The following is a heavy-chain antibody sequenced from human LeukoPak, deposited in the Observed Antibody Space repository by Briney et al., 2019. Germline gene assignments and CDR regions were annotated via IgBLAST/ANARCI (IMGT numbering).Heavy chain of an antibody. CDR3: ARDGDRGMDV. D-gene: IGHD1-14*01. CDR2: ISWNSGSI. J-gene: IGHJ6*02. Sequence: GGSLRLSCAASGFTFDDYAMHWVRQAPGKGLEWVSGISWNSGSIGYADSVKGRFTISRERAKNLLYLQMKSLRVGDTAVYYCARDGDRGMDVWGQGTTVIVSS. CDR1: GFTFDDYA. V-gene: IGHV3-9*01.